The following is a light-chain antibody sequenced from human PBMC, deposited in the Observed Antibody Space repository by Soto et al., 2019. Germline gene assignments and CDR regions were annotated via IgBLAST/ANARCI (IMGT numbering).Light chain of an antibody. CDR1: QTVNSDF. CDR3: HQCSNVPFT. CDR2: GAS. J-gene: IGKJ2*01. Sequence: EIVLTQSPGTLSLSPGESATLSCRASQTVNSDFFAWYQQKPDQAPRLLIFGASSRAPGLPERFSGRGSGTDYTLSISSLQPEDFAVYFCHQCSNVPFTFGPGTHLEIK. V-gene: IGKV3-20*01.